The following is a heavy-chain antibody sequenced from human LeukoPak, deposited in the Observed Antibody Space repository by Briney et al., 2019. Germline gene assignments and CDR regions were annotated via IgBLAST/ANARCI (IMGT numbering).Heavy chain of an antibody. D-gene: IGHD6-19*01. V-gene: IGHV3-30-3*01. J-gene: IGHJ4*02. CDR2: ISYDGSNI. CDR1: GFTFSSYA. CDR3: ARDNGPVAGRYFDY. Sequence: GGSLRLSCAASGFTFSSYAMHWVRQAPGKGLEWVAVISYDGSNIYYADSVKGRFTISRDNSKNTLYLQMNSLRAEDTAVYYCARDNGPVAGRYFDYWGQGTLVTVSS.